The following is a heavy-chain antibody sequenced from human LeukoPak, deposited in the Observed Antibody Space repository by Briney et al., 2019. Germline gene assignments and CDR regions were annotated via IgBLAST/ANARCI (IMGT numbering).Heavy chain of an antibody. V-gene: IGHV3-30*04. CDR3: ARETYCTSTICPIGDHFDY. D-gene: IGHD2-2*01. CDR2: ISFDGAYR. Sequence: GGSLRLSCAASGFTSSAIHWVRQSPGKGLEWLAIISFDGAYRYYADSMKGRFTISRDNAKNSLYLQMNSLRAEDTAVYYCARETYCTSTICPIGDHFDYWGQGTLVTVSS. CDR1: GFTSSA. J-gene: IGHJ4*02.